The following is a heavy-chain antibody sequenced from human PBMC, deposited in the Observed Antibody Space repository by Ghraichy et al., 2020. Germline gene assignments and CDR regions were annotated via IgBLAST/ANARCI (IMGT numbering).Heavy chain of an antibody. Sequence: GSLRLSCAASGFTFSSYAMNWVRQTPGKGLQWVSSISSINTNIYYADSVKGRFTISRDNAKNSLYLQMNSLRAEDTAIYYCTRDNGRRDDYWGQGTLVTVSS. V-gene: IGHV3-21*01. CDR2: ISSINTNI. D-gene: IGHD1-26*01. J-gene: IGHJ4*02. CDR1: GFTFSSYA. CDR3: TRDNGRRDDY.